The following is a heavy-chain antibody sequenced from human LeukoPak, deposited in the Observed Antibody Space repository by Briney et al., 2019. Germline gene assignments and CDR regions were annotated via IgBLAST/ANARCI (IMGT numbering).Heavy chain of an antibody. V-gene: IGHV4-34*01. D-gene: IGHD6-6*01. J-gene: IGHJ4*02. CDR3: ARGHRSPRPIDY. CDR2: INHSGST. Sequence: SETLSLTCTVSGGSISSYYWSWIRQPPGKGLEWIGEINHSGSTNYNPSLKSRVTISVDTSKNQFSLKLSSVTAADTAVYYCARGHRSPRPIDYWGQGTLVTVSS. CDR1: GGSISSYY.